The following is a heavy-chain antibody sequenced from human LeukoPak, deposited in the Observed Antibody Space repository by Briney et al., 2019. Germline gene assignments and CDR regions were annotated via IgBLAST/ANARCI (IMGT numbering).Heavy chain of an antibody. J-gene: IGHJ4*02. V-gene: IGHV4-59*06. D-gene: IGHD2-8*01. CDR1: GGSISSYS. Sequence: SETLSLTCTVSGGSISSYSWTWIRQHPGKGLEWIGYINYHGITSYNPSLKSRLTISADGSKNHFSLKLRSVSAADTAVYYCAREIGYCTSGVCPNEYYFDYWGQGTLVTVSS. CDR3: AREIGYCTSGVCPNEYYFDY. CDR2: INYHGIT.